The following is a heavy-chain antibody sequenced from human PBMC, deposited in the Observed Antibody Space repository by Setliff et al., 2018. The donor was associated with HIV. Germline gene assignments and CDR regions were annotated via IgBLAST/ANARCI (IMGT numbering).Heavy chain of an antibody. CDR1: GGSFSGYY. J-gene: IGHJ3*02. CDR3: ARGDEIGGNSGAFDI. D-gene: IGHD2-21*02. CDR2: INRSGST. V-gene: IGHV4-34*01. Sequence: PSETLSLTCAVYGGSFSGYYWSWIRQPPGKGLEWIGEINRSGSTNYNPSLKSRVTISVDTSKNQFSLKLSSVTAADTAVYYCARGDEIGGNSGAFDIWGQGTMVTVSS.